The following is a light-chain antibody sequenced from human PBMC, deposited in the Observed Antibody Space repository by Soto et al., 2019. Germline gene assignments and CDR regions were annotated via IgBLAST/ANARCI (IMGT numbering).Light chain of an antibody. V-gene: IGKV1-27*01. CDR2: AAS. CDR3: QKYNSSPLT. CDR1: QDSSNS. J-gene: IGKJ4*01. Sequence: DIQMTQSPSSLSASVGDRVTITCRASQDSSNSLAWYQQKPGKGPKILIYAASILQSGVPARFSGSGSGTDFTLTISSLQTEAVANYYCQKYNSSPLTFGGGTKVEI.